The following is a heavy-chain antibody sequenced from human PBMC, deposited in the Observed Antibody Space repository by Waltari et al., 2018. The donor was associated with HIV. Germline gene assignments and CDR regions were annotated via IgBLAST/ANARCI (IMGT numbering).Heavy chain of an antibody. V-gene: IGHV3-74*01. J-gene: IGHJ4*02. CDR2: INPDGDTI. D-gene: IGHD3-10*02. Sequence: EVQLVQSGGGLVQPGGSRRLSCAASGFTVRRYWMHWVRQIPGQGLAWVSRINPDGDTIIYADSVRGRFTISRDYAKNTLYLQMNRRRDEDTVMYYCVKDMFGEYDYWGQGTLVTVSS. CDR3: VKDMFGEYDY. CDR1: GFTVRRYW.